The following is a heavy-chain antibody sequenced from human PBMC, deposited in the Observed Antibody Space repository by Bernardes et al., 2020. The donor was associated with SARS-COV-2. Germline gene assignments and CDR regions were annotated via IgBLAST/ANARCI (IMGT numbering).Heavy chain of an antibody. Sequence: GGSLRLSCAASGFTFSADWLGWVRQAPGKGLEWVANLAPDGSETYYVDSVKGRFTISRDNAKNSLYLQMSSLRTEDAAVYYCTKDGSGWSAFWGQGTLVTFSS. CDR3: TKDGSGWSAF. J-gene: IGHJ4*02. CDR2: LAPDGSET. V-gene: IGHV3-7*05. CDR1: GFTFSADW. D-gene: IGHD2-15*01.